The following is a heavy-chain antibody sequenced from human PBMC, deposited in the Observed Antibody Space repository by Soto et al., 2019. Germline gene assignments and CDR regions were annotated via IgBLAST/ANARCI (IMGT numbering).Heavy chain of an antibody. D-gene: IGHD2-2*01. CDR2: ISKSDYT. J-gene: IGHJ4*02. CDR1: GFAFNNYG. V-gene: IGHV3-21*01. Sequence: GGSLRLSCTVSGFAFNNYGINWVRQAPGEGLEWVSSISKSDYTYYSDSVKGRFTISRDNAKNSVSLQMNTLRVEDTAVYYCAREDSIIIPAVSDFWGQGTLVTVSS. CDR3: AREDSIIIPAVSDF.